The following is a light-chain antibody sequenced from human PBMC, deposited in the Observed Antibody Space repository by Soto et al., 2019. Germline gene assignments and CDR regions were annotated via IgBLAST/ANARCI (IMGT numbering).Light chain of an antibody. Sequence: QSVLTQTPSVSGSPGQTTTVSCTGTSSDIGASTFVSWYQHLPGRAPKVIIFEPTNRPSGVSNRFSGSKSGDTASLTTSGLQSEDEADYYCTSFTSRHTYVFGTGTKVTV. CDR1: SSDIGASTF. CDR3: TSFTSRHTYV. J-gene: IGLJ1*01. CDR2: EPT. V-gene: IGLV2-14*01.